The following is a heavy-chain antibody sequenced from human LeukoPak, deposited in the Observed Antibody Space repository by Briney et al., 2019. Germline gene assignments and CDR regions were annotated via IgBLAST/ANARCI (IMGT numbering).Heavy chain of an antibody. J-gene: IGHJ3*01. CDR2: THHSGTT. D-gene: IGHD6-25*01. CDR3: ARHSADRAFDV. V-gene: IGHV4-59*08. CDR1: GVSIGGYY. Sequence: SETLSLTCTVSGVSIGGYYWSWLRQPPGKGLEWLGYTHHSGTTNYNPSVGSRLTTSVDTSRKQVSLKLSSVTAADTAVYYCARHSADRAFDVWGQGTMVTVSS.